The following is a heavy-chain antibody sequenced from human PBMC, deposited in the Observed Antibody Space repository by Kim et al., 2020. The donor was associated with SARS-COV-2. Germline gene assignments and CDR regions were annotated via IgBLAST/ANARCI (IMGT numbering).Heavy chain of an antibody. J-gene: IGHJ4*02. CDR1: GFTFSDSP. CDR2: IGSKANSYAT. D-gene: IGHD3-10*01. CDR3: FQAVLVRGVVTTLI. V-gene: IGHV3-73*01. Sequence: GGSLRLSCAASGFTFSDSPMYWVRQASGKGLEWVGRIGSKANSYATVYPASVKGKFTISRDDSKNTAYLQMTSLKTEDTAVYYCFQAVLVRGVVTTLIWGQGTLVTVSS.